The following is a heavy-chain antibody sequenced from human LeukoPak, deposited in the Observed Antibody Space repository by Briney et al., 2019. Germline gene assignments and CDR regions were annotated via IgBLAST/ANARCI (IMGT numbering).Heavy chain of an antibody. Sequence: SETLSLTCTVSGDSVSSGSHYWTWIRQPPGKGLEWIGYIYYSGSTYYNPSLKSRVTISVDTSKNQFSLKLSSVTAADTAVYYCARGATIFGVVIKPADYWGQGTLVTVSS. V-gene: IGHV4-30-4*01. CDR1: GDSVSSGSHY. CDR2: IYYSGST. D-gene: IGHD3-3*01. J-gene: IGHJ4*02. CDR3: ARGATIFGVVIKPADY.